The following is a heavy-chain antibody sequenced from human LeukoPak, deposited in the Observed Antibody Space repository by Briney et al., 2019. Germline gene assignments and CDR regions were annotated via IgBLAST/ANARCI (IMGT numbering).Heavy chain of an antibody. CDR1: GFIFSNYG. CDR3: AKDRYRSGWTDSFGS. CDR2: VSNGGGDT. D-gene: IGHD6-19*01. J-gene: IGHJ4*01. Sequence: PGGSLRLSCAASGFIFSNYGITWVRQAPGKGLEWIASVSNGGGDTYYADSVKGRFTISRVNSKNTLYLQTNSLRAEDTAVYYCAKDRYRSGWTDSFGSGGQGTQVSVSS. V-gene: IGHV3-23*01.